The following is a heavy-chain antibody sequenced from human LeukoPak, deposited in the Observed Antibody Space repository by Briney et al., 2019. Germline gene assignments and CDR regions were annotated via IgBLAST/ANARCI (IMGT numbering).Heavy chain of an antibody. CDR1: GINVSSNY. CDR2: IYGGDAA. V-gene: IGHV3-66*02. Sequence: GSLRLSCAASGINVSSNYMTWIRQAPGKGLEWVSLIYGGDAAYYAESVRGRFMISRDNLKNTLFLQMNSLRVEDTAVYYCVTSTGQQFIPYDYWGQGTHVTVSS. J-gene: IGHJ4*02. CDR3: VTSTGQQFIPYDY. D-gene: IGHD6-13*01.